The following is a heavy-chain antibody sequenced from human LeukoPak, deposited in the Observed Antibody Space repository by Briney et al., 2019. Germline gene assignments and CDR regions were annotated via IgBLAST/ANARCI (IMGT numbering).Heavy chain of an antibody. V-gene: IGHV1-8*01. CDR3: ARVDYYNSSGYLY. J-gene: IGHJ4*02. Sequence: ASVKVSCKTSGYIFTSFGISWVRQAAGQGLEWMGWMNPNSGKTGYSQRFQGRVTMTRSTSLSTAYMELSGLRSDDTAIYYCARVDYYNSSGYLYWGQGTLVTVSS. D-gene: IGHD3-22*01. CDR1: GYIFTSFG. CDR2: MNPNSGKT.